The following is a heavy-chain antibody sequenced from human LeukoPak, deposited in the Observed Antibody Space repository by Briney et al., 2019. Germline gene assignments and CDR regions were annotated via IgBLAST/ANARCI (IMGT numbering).Heavy chain of an antibody. CDR3: ARSLTTLTYEGY. CDR1: GFTFSGYM. CDR2: INSGSTYT. J-gene: IGHJ4*02. D-gene: IGHD1-1*01. V-gene: IGHV3-21*01. Sequence: GGSLRLSCAASGFTFSGYMMNWVRQAPGKGLEWVSSINSGSTYTYYTESVKGRFTVSRDNAKNSLFLQMNSLRAEDTAIYYCARSLTTLTYEGYWGQGTLVTVSS.